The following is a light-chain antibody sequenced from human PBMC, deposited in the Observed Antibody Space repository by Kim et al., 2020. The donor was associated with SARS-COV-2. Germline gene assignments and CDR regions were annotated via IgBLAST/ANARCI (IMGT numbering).Light chain of an antibody. CDR3: QTWGSGTWV. Sequence: QPVLTQSPSASASLGASVKLTCTLSSGHSTYAIAWHQQQPQKGPRYLMKVNSDGSHTKGDGIPDRFSGSSSGAERYLTISSLQSEDEADYYCQTWGSGTWVFGGGTQLPVL. CDR2: VNSDGSH. CDR1: SGHSTYA. V-gene: IGLV4-69*01. J-gene: IGLJ3*02.